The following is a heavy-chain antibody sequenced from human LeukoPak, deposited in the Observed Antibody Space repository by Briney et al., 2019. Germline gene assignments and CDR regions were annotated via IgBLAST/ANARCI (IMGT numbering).Heavy chain of an antibody. D-gene: IGHD2-2*01. Sequence: SETLSLTCAVYGGSFSGYYWSWLRQPPGKGLEWIGEINHSGSTNYNPSLKSRVTISVDTSKNQFSLKLSSVTAADTAVYYCARGRPTPRSGTLGYWGQGTLVTVSS. J-gene: IGHJ4*02. CDR1: GGSFSGYY. CDR3: ARGRPTPRSGTLGY. V-gene: IGHV4-34*01. CDR2: INHSGST.